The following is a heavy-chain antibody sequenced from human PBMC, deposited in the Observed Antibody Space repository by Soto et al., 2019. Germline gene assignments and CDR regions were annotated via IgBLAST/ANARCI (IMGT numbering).Heavy chain of an antibody. CDR2: IYYSGST. Sequence: SETLSRTXTLSRGSLSSSSYYWSWIRQPPGKGLEWIGGIYYSGSTYYNPSLKSRVTISVHTSKNQFSLKLSSVTAADTALYYCARAPPYGGKPIDYWGQGTLVTVSS. V-gene: IGHV4-39*01. D-gene: IGHD4-17*01. J-gene: IGHJ4*02. CDR3: ARAPPYGGKPIDY. CDR1: RGSLSSSSYY.